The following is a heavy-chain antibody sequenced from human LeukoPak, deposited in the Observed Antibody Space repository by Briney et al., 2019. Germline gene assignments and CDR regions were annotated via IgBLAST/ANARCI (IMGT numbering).Heavy chain of an antibody. V-gene: IGHV3-7*01. Sequence: GGSLGLSCAASGFTFRNYVIHWVRQAPGKGLEWVANIKQDGSEKCYVDSVKGRFTISRDNAKNSLYLQMNSLRAEDTAVYYCARDRWELLSNSYHYCGLDVWGQGTTVTVSS. CDR2: IKQDGSEK. CDR3: ARDRWELLSNSYHYCGLDV. J-gene: IGHJ6*02. CDR1: GFTFRNYV. D-gene: IGHD2-15*01.